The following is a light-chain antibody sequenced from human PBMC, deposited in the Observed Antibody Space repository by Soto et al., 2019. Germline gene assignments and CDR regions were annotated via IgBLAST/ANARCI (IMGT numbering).Light chain of an antibody. J-gene: IGKJ1*01. CDR2: AAS. Sequence: EIVMTQSPATLSVFPGERATLSCRASQSVTRQLAWYQQKPGQAPRLLIYAASARATGIPARFTGSGSGTDFPLTISSLQSEDFATYYCQQYDNWPLTWTFGQGTKVEIK. CDR3: QQYDNWPLTWT. V-gene: IGKV3-15*01. CDR1: QSVTRQ.